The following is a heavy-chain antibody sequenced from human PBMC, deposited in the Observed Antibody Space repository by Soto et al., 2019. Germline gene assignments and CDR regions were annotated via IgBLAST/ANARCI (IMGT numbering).Heavy chain of an antibody. J-gene: IGHJ4*02. V-gene: IGHV3-9*01. D-gene: IGHD6-13*01. CDR1: GFTFDDYA. CDR2: ISWNSGSI. CDR3: AKDKYSSSWYYFDY. Sequence: LRLSCAASGFTFDDYAMHWVRQAPGKGLEWVSGISWNSGSIGYADSVKGRFTISRDNAKNSLYLQMNSLRAEDTALYYCAKDKYSSSWYYFDYWGQGTLVTVSS.